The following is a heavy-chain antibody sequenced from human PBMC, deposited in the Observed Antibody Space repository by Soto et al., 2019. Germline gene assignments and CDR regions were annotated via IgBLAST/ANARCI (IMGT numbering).Heavy chain of an antibody. CDR2: MNSDGSNT. CDR1: GFTFSNYW. J-gene: IGHJ4*02. D-gene: IGHD1-26*01. CDR3: ATSKGGVSKGPTTY. V-gene: IGHV3-74*01. Sequence: EVQLVESGGALVQPGGSLRLSCAASGFTFSNYWMHWVRQAPGKGLVWISRMNSDGSNTVYADAVKGRFTISRDNAKNTLYLQLNSLRVEDTAVYYCATSKGGVSKGPTTYWGQGTLVTVSS.